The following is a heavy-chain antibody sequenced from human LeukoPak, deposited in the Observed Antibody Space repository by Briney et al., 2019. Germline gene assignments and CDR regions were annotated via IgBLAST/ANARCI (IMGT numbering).Heavy chain of an antibody. D-gene: IGHD3-3*01. Sequence: LSLTCTVSGGSISSGSYYWSWIRQPAGKGLEWIGLIKSYVHGGTTDYAAPVQGRFTISRDDSKSIVYLQMTSLRAEDTAVYYCARDDFWSGYPFDYWGQGTLVTVSS. CDR3: ARDDFWSGYPFDY. J-gene: IGHJ4*02. CDR2: IKSYVHGGTT. CDR1: GGSISSGSYY. V-gene: IGHV3-71*03.